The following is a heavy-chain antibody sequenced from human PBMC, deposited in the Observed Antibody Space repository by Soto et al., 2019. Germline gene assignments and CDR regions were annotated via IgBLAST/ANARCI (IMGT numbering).Heavy chain of an antibody. CDR1: GGSISSYY. V-gene: IGHV4-59*08. CDR3: ASLAITGTLYYYYYMDV. CDR2: IYYSGST. J-gene: IGHJ6*03. D-gene: IGHD1-20*01. Sequence: SETLSLTCTVSGGSISSYYWSWIRQPPGKGLEWIGYIYYSGSTNYNPSLKSRVTISVDTSKNQFSLKLSSVTAADTAVYYCASLAITGTLYYYYYMDVWGKGTTVTVSS.